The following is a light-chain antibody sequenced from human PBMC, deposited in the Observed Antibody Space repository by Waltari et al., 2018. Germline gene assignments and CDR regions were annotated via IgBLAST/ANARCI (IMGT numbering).Light chain of an antibody. CDR1: QYVSSD. CDR2: DAS. Sequence: EIVMKQSPATLSVSPGKTATLSCRASQYVSSDLAWYQQKPGQPPRLVIFDASTRPTGIPATFSGSGSGTEFTLTISSLRSEDFAVYYCQQYKSWPLTFGGGTKLEI. J-gene: IGKJ4*01. CDR3: QQYKSWPLT. V-gene: IGKV3-15*01.